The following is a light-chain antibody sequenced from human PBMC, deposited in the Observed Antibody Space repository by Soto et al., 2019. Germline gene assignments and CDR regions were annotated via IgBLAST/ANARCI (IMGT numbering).Light chain of an antibody. V-gene: IGKV3-11*01. J-gene: IGKJ2*01. CDR2: DAS. Sequence: EIVLTQSPATLSLSPGERATLSCRASQSVSSYLAWYQQKPGQAPRLLIYDASNRATGIPARFSGGGSGTDFTLTISSLEPEDFAVYYCQQRFNWPLFTFGQGNKLEIK. CDR1: QSVSSY. CDR3: QQRFNWPLFT.